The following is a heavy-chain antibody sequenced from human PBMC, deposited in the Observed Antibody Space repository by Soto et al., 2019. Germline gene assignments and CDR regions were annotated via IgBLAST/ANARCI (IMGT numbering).Heavy chain of an antibody. V-gene: IGHV1-69*01. Sequence: QVQLVQSGAEVQKPGSSVKVSCKASGGTFSNYAISWVRQAPGQGLEWMGGIIPISGTANYAQKFQGRVTITAGESTSTAYMELSSLRSEDTAVYYCARSQGSSTSLEIYYYYYYGMDVWDQGTTVTVSS. CDR3: ARSQGSSTSLEIYYYYYYGMDV. J-gene: IGHJ6*02. CDR1: GGTFSNYA. CDR2: IIPISGTA. D-gene: IGHD2-2*01.